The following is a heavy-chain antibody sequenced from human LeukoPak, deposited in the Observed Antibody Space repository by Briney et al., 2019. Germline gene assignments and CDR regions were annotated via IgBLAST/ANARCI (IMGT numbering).Heavy chain of an antibody. CDR2: IDPNSGGT. Sequence: ASVKVSCKASGYTFTDYYMHWVRQAPGQGPEWMGWIDPNSGGTVYAQKFQGRLTMARDTSINTAYMEVSSLRSDDTAAYYCARDGVVRGVIVYWGQGTLVTVSS. CDR3: ARDGVVRGVIVY. CDR1: GYTFTDYY. J-gene: IGHJ4*02. D-gene: IGHD3-10*01. V-gene: IGHV1-2*02.